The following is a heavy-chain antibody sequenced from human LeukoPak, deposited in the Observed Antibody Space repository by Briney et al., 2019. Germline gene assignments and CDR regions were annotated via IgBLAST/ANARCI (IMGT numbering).Heavy chain of an antibody. D-gene: IGHD2-2*01. CDR2: ISAYNGNT. Sequence: ASVKVSCKASGYTFTSYGISWVRQAPGQGLEWMGWISAYNGNTNYAQKLQGRVTMTTDTSTSTAYMELRRLRSDDTAVYYCARYPAISRQDYYYYYMDVWGKGTTVTVSS. CDR1: GYTFTSYG. J-gene: IGHJ6*03. V-gene: IGHV1-18*01. CDR3: ARYPAISRQDYYYYYMDV.